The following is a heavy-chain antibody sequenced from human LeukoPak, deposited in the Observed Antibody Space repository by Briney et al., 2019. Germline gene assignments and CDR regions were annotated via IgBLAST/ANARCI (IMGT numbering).Heavy chain of an antibody. Sequence: GGSLRLSCAASGFTFDDYAMHWVRQAPGKGLEWVSGISWNSGSIGYADSVKGRFTISRDNARNSLYLQMNSLRAEDTALYYCAKGYSYGFEAFDTWGQGTMVTVSS. CDR2: ISWNSGSI. CDR1: GFTFDDYA. J-gene: IGHJ3*02. D-gene: IGHD5-18*01. CDR3: AKGYSYGFEAFDT. V-gene: IGHV3-9*01.